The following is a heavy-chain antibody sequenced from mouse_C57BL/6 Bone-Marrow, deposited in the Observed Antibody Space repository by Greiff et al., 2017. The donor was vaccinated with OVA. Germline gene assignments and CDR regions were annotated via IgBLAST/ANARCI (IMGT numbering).Heavy chain of an antibody. CDR2: IGPENGDT. V-gene: IGHV14-4*01. Sequence: VQLQQSGAGLVRPGASLKLSCTASGFTITDDYMRWVKQRPEQGLEWIGWIGPENGDTEYASNFQGKATITADTSSNTAYLQLSSLTSEDTAVYYWTTDSICYGRYFDVWGTGTTVTVSS. CDR3: TTDSICYGRYFDV. CDR1: GFTITDDY. J-gene: IGHJ1*03. D-gene: IGHD1-2*01.